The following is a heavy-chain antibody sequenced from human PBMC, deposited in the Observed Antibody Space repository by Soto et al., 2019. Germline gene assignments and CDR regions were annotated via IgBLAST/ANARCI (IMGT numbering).Heavy chain of an antibody. CDR1: GGSVSTYT. CDR3: ARECARTSYTCDDCQQRYNWIDP. D-gene: IGHD3-3*01. V-gene: IGHV1-69*01. Sequence: QVQLVQSGAEVKKPGSSVRVSCKASGGSVSTYTITWVRQSPGQGLEWMGGIVPLFGSTTYARKFQGRVTLTADDSTGTAHMALSSVTSYYTAAYYCARECARTSYTCDDCQQRYNWIDPWGQGTLVIVSS. J-gene: IGHJ5*02. CDR2: IVPLFGST.